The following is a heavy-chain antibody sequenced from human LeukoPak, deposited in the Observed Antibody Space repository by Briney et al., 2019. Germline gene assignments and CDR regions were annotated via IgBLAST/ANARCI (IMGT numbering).Heavy chain of an antibody. CDR1: GFTFSAYY. J-gene: IGHJ4*02. Sequence: MTGGSLRLSCAASGFTFSAYYMSWIRQAPGKGLEWVSYISSSGSYTNYADSGQGRFTISRDNAKNSLFLQMNSLRAEDTAVYYCARQIGGDSYGVFDYWGQGTLVTVSS. CDR2: ISSSGSYT. D-gene: IGHD5-18*01. V-gene: IGHV3-11*03. CDR3: ARQIGGDSYGVFDY.